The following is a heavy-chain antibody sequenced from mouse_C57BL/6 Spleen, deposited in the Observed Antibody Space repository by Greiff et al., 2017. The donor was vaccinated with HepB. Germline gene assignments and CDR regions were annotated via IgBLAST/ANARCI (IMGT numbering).Heavy chain of an antibody. Sequence: VMLVESGGGLVKPGGSLKLSCAASGFTFSDYGIHWVRQAPETGLEWVAYISICSSTIYYADTVKGRFTISRDNAKNTLFLQMTSLRSEDTAMYYCVREAITSVERYAMDYWGQGTSVIDSS. V-gene: IGHV5-17*01. CDR2: ISICSSTI. J-gene: IGHJ4*01. CDR3: VREAITSVERYAMDY. D-gene: IGHD1-1*01. CDR1: GFTFSDYG.